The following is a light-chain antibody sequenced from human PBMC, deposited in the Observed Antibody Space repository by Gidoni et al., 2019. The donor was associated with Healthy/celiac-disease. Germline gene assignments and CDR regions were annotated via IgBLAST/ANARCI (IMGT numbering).Light chain of an antibody. CDR1: QSISSW. J-gene: IGKJ1*01. Sequence: DIQMTQSTSTLSASVGDRVTITCRASQSISSWLAWYQQKPGKAPKLLIYDASSLESGVPSRFSGSGSVTEFTLTISSLQPDDFATYYCQQYNSYLTWTFGQGTKVEIK. V-gene: IGKV1-5*01. CDR2: DAS. CDR3: QQYNSYLTWT.